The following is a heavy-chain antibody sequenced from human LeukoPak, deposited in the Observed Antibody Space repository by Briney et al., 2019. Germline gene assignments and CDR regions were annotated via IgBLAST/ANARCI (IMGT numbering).Heavy chain of an antibody. CDR3: ARVEFWDYVDV. CDR2: ISSSSSYI. D-gene: IGHD3-10*01. J-gene: IGHJ6*03. V-gene: IGHV3-21*01. CDR1: GFTFSSYS. Sequence: GGSLRLSCAASGFTFSSYSMNWVRQAPGKGLEWVSSISSSSSYIYYADSVKGRFTISRDNAKNSLYLQMNSLRAEDTAVYYCARVEFWDYVDVWGKGTTVTVSS.